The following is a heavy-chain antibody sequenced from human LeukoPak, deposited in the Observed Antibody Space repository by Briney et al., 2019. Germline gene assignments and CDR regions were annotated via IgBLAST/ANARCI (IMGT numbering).Heavy chain of an antibody. Sequence: PGGSLRLSCAASGFTFSSYGMHWVRQAPGKGLEWVAVIWYDGSNKYYADSVKGRFTISRDNSKNTLYLQMNSLRAEDTAVYYCASVGPEQAMDDYWGQGTLVTVSS. CDR1: GFTFSSYG. J-gene: IGHJ4*02. V-gene: IGHV3-33*01. CDR3: ASVGPEQAMDDY. D-gene: IGHD5-18*01. CDR2: IWYDGSNK.